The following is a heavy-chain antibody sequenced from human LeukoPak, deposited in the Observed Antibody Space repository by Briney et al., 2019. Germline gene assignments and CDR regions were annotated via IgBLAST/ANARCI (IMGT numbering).Heavy chain of an antibody. CDR3: ATADFDGWPQSGAFDI. CDR1: GGSISSSNYY. V-gene: IGHV4-61*01. Sequence: TTSETLSLSCTVSGGSISSSNYYWSWMRQPPGKGLEWIGYIYYSGSTNYNPSLKSRVTISVDTSKNQFSLKLSSVTAADTAVYYCATADFDGWPQSGAFDIWGQGTMVTVSS. CDR2: IYYSGST. D-gene: IGHD5-24*01. J-gene: IGHJ3*02.